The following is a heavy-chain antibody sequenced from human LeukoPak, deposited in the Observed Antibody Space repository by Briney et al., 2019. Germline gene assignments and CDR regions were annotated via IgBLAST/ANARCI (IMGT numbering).Heavy chain of an antibody. CDR2: ISSSGSTI. V-gene: IGHV3-48*04. D-gene: IGHD3-10*01. J-gene: IGHJ4*02. Sequence: GGSLRLSCAASGFTFSSYSMNWVRQAPGKGLEWVSYISSSGSTIYYADSVKGRFTISRDNAKNSLYLQMNSLRAEDTAVYYCARAFWGYGSGSYSPDWGQGTLVTVSS. CDR3: ARAFWGYGSGSYSPD. CDR1: GFTFSSYS.